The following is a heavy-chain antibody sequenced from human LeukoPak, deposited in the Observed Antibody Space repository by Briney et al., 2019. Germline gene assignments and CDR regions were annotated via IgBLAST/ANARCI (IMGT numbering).Heavy chain of an antibody. J-gene: IGHJ4*01. CDR3: ARDVDFYASGSYSDY. V-gene: IGHV3-11*01. Sequence: GGSLRLSCAASGFTFSDYYMSWIRQAPGKGLEWVSYISSSGSTIYYADSVKGRFTISRDNAKNSLYLQMSSLRAEDTAVYFCARDVDFYASGSYSDYWGQGTLATVSS. D-gene: IGHD3-10*01. CDR2: ISSSGSTI. CDR1: GFTFSDYY.